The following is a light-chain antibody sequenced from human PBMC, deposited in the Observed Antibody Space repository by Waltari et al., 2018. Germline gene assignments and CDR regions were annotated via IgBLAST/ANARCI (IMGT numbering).Light chain of an antibody. CDR2: ASS. CDR3: QHHFRLPAT. J-gene: IGKJ1*01. CDR1: QNIGHY. V-gene: IGKV3-20*01. Sequence: IVLTQSPGTLSLSPGGRVTLSCRASQNIGHYLAWYQQKPGQAPRLLIYASSTRAAGIPDRFSGSGSGADFSLTITRLEPDDFAVYYCQHHFRLPATFGQGTKV.